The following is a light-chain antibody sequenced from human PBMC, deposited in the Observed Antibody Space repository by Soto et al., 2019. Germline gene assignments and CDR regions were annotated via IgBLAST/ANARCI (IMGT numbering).Light chain of an antibody. J-gene: IGKJ5*01. V-gene: IGKV3D-20*02. Sequence: VMTQSPATLSVSPGARATLSCRASQSVSSSSLAWYQQNPGQAPRLLIYDASNRATGIPAKFSGSGSWTDFPLTISSLEHEDVAVYYCQQRSLFGQGTRLEIK. CDR1: QSVSSSS. CDR2: DAS. CDR3: QQRSL.